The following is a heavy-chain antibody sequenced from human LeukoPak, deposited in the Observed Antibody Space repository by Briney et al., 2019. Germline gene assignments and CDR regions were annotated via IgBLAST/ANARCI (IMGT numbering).Heavy chain of an antibody. Sequence: PGGSLRLSCAASGFTFSDYYMSWIRQAPGKELEWVSYISSSGSTIYYADSVKGRFTISRDNAKNSLYQQMNSLRAEDTAVYYCARDPTGGPATHYWGQGTLVTVSS. V-gene: IGHV3-11*01. J-gene: IGHJ4*02. CDR3: ARDPTGGPATHY. D-gene: IGHD3-16*01. CDR1: GFTFSDYY. CDR2: ISSSGSTI.